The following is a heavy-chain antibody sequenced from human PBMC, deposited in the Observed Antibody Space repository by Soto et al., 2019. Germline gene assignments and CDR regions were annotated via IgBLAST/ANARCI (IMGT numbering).Heavy chain of an antibody. Sequence: GASVKVSCKASGGTFSSYAISWVRQAPGQGLEWMGGIIPIFGTANYAQKFQGRVTITADKSTSTAYMELSSLRSEDTAVYYCARGKLPHDYASWFDPWGQGTLVTVSS. D-gene: IGHD4-17*01. CDR2: IIPIFGTA. CDR1: GGTFSSYA. CDR3: ARGKLPHDYASWFDP. V-gene: IGHV1-69*06. J-gene: IGHJ5*02.